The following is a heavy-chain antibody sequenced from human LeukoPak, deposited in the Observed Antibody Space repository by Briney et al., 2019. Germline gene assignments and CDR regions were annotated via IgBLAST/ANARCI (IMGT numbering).Heavy chain of an antibody. CDR1: GFTFDDYA. D-gene: IGHD3-9*01. CDR2: ISWNSGII. Sequence: VRSLRLSCAASGFTFDDYAMHWVRQAPGQGLEWVSGISWNSGIIGYADSVKGRFTISRDNAKNSLYLQMNSLRAEDTALYYCAKDLGILTGYYNGPSDYWSQGTLVTVSS. CDR3: AKDLGILTGYYNGPSDY. J-gene: IGHJ4*02. V-gene: IGHV3-9*01.